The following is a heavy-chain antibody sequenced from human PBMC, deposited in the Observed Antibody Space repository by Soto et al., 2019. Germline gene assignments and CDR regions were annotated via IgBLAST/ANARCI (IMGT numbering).Heavy chain of an antibody. J-gene: IGHJ3*01. V-gene: IGHV3-53*01. CDR1: GFTFSSND. CDR2: IYSSGST. Sequence: EVQLVESGGGLIQPGGSLRLSCAASGFTFSSNDMNWVRKAPGKGLEWVSLIYSSGSTYYADSVKGRFTISRDNSKNTLYLQMSTLRAEATSLYYCATRPLLPGAPWGQGTMVTVSS. D-gene: IGHD3-22*01. CDR3: ATRPLLPGAP.